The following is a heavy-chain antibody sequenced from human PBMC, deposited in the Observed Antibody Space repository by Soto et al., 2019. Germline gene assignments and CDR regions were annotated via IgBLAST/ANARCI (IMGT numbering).Heavy chain of an antibody. CDR1: GYTFTSYA. CDR3: ASGGELRRDYYYYGMDV. CDR2: INAGNGNT. V-gene: IGHV1-3*01. J-gene: IGHJ6*02. D-gene: IGHD1-26*01. Sequence: QVQLVQSGAEVKKPGASVQVSCKASGYTFTSYAMHWVRQAPGQRLEWMGWINAGNGNTKYSQKFQGRVTITRDTSASTAYMVLSSLRSEDTAVYYCASGGELRRDYYYYGMDVWGQGTTVTVSS.